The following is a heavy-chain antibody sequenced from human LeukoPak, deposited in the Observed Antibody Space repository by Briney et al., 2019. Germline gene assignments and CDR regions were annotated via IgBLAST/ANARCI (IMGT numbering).Heavy chain of an antibody. Sequence: SVKVSCKASGGTFSSYAISWVRQAPGQGLEWMGRIIPIFGTANYAQKFQGRVTITTDEATSAAYMELSSLRSEDTAVYYCARGEDGYSEDYWGQGTLVTVSS. CDR1: GGTFSSYA. CDR2: IIPIFGTA. J-gene: IGHJ4*02. CDR3: ARGEDGYSEDY. V-gene: IGHV1-69*05. D-gene: IGHD5-24*01.